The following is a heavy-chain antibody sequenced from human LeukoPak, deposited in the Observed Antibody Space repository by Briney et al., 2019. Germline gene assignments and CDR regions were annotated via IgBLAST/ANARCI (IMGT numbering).Heavy chain of an antibody. V-gene: IGHV3-30*02. CDR2: IRYDGSNK. CDR1: GFTFSSYG. J-gene: IGHJ4*02. Sequence: GGSLRLSCAASGFTFSSYGMHWVRQAPGKGLEWVAFIRYDGSNKYYADSVKGRFTISRDNSKNTLYLQMNSLRAEDPAVYYCAKDPGTTVTTIFWGQGTLVTVSS. D-gene: IGHD4-17*01. CDR3: AKDPGTTVTTIF.